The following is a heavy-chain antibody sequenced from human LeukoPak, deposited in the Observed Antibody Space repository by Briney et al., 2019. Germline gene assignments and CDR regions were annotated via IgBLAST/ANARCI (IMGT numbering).Heavy chain of an antibody. CDR1: RFAFSSYW. Sequence: PGGSLRLSCVASRFAFSSYWMSWVRQAPGKGLEWVANIKQDGGEKYYVDSVKGRFTISRDNAKNSLFLQMNSLRVEDTAVYYCARLGGSYYTYWGQGTLVTVSS. CDR3: ARLGGSYYTY. D-gene: IGHD1-26*01. J-gene: IGHJ4*02. CDR2: IKQDGGEK. V-gene: IGHV3-7*01.